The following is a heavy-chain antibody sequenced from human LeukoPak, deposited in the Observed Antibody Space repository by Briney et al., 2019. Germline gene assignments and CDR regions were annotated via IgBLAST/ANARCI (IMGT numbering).Heavy chain of an antibody. CDR3: ARGGYFGSGPMDV. Sequence: GGSLRLSCAASGFTFSSYDMHWVRHGAGKGLEWVAAVNTAGDTYYPGSVRGRFTISRENAKKSFFLQMNSLRAGDTAVYYCARGGYFGSGPMDVWGQGTTVTVSS. D-gene: IGHD3-10*01. J-gene: IGHJ6*02. CDR2: VNTAGDT. CDR1: GFTFSSYD. V-gene: IGHV3-13*01.